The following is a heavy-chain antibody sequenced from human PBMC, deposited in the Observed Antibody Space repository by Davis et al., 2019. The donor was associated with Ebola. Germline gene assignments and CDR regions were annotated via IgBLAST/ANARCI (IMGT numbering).Heavy chain of an antibody. J-gene: IGHJ4*02. D-gene: IGHD6-19*01. CDR2: ISYDGSKK. Sequence: GGSLRLSCAASGFTFSSYAMNWVRQAPGKGLEWVALISYDGSKKFYADSVKGRFTVSRDDSKNTVYLQMNSLRLEDTAVYYCATTQWLREFDNWGQGTLVTVSS. CDR1: GFTFSSYA. V-gene: IGHV3-30*03. CDR3: ATTQWLREFDN.